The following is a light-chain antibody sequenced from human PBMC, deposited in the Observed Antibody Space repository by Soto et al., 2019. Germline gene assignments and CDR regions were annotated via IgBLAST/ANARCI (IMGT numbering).Light chain of an antibody. Sequence: DIQMTQSPSTLSASVGERVTINCRASKNVGTWLAWYQQKPGKAPNLLIYKASNLERGVPSRFSGSGSGTEFTLTISSLQPDDLATYYCQQNNRYPWTFGQGTKVEIK. V-gene: IGKV1-5*03. CDR3: QQNNRYPWT. CDR2: KAS. CDR1: KNVGTW. J-gene: IGKJ1*01.